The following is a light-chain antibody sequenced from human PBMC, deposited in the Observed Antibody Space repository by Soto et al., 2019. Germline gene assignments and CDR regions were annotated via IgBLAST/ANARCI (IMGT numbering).Light chain of an antibody. CDR3: QQYKSYWT. V-gene: IGKV1-5*01. J-gene: IGKJ1*01. Sequence: DIRMTQSPSTLSASVGDGVTITCRASKRISTWLGWYQQKPGKAPKLLIADASSLETEVPSRFSGRGSGTEFTLTINRLKPDDFATYYCQQYKSYWTFGQGTKVDIK. CDR1: KRISTW. CDR2: DAS.